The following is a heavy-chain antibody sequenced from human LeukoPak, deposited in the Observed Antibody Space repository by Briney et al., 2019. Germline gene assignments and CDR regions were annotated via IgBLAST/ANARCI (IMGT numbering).Heavy chain of an antibody. V-gene: IGHV3-48*03. D-gene: IGHD3-10*01. CDR3: ARVSRSGFDI. CDR2: ISNSGRTK. J-gene: IGHJ3*02. CDR1: GFTFSYYE. Sequence: GGSLRLSCAASGFTFSYYEMNWVRQTPGKGLAWVAYISNSGRTKNYAVSVKGQFTISRDNANNSLYLQMNSLRVEDTATYYCARVSRSGFDIWGQGTMVTVSS.